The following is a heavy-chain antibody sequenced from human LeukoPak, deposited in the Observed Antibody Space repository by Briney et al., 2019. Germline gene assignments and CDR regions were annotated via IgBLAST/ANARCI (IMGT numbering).Heavy chain of an antibody. J-gene: IGHJ4*02. Sequence: ASVEVSCKASGYTFTSYAMHWVRQAPGQRLEWMGWINAGNGNTKYSQKFQGRVTITRDTSASTAYMELSSLRSEDTAVYYCARGPLAYCGGDCYSGFDYWGQGTLVTVSS. CDR2: INAGNGNT. CDR1: GYTFTSYA. D-gene: IGHD2-21*02. CDR3: ARGPLAYCGGDCYSGFDY. V-gene: IGHV1-3*01.